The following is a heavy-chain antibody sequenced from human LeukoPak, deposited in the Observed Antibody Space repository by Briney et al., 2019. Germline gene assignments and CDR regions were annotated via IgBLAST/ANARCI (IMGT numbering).Heavy chain of an antibody. CDR1: GFTFSSYA. D-gene: IGHD2-21*02. Sequence: GGSPRLSCAASGFTFSSYAMSWVRQAPGKGLEWVSTISGSGGHTYYADSVKGRFTISRDNSKNTLFLQMNSLRVEDTAVYYCAKPMVTAILYFDYWGQGALVTVSS. J-gene: IGHJ4*02. V-gene: IGHV3-23*01. CDR3: AKPMVTAILYFDY. CDR2: ISGSGGHT.